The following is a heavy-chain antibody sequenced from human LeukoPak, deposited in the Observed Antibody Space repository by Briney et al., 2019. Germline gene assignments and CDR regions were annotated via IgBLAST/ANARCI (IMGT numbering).Heavy chain of an antibody. J-gene: IGHJ3*02. CDR1: GFTFDDYA. CDR2: ISWNSGSI. D-gene: IGHD6-13*01. Sequence: GRSLRLSCAASGFTFDDYAMHWVRQAPVKGLEWVSGISWNSGSIGYADSVKGRFTISRDNAKNSLYLQMNSLRAEDTALYYCAKDMQKLVTDAFDIWGQGTMVTVSS. CDR3: AKDMQKLVTDAFDI. V-gene: IGHV3-9*01.